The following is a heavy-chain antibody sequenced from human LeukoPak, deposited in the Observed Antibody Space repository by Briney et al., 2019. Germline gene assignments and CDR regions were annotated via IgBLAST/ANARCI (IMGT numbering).Heavy chain of an antibody. CDR2: IYSSGST. CDR1: DGSLSSYY. J-gene: IGHJ4*02. V-gene: IGHV4-4*07. Sequence: PSETLSLTCTVSDGSLSSYYWSWIRQPAGKGLEWIGRIYSSGSTNYNPSLRSRVTISIDTSKKHFFLTLKSVTAADTAVYYCARGYGDFRVEGRYFHSWGQGTLVTVSS. D-gene: IGHD4-17*01. CDR3: ARGYGDFRVEGRYFHS.